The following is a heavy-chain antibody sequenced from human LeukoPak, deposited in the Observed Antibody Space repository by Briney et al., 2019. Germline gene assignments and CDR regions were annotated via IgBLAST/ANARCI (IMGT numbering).Heavy chain of an antibody. CDR2: IIPIFGTA. D-gene: IGHD3-22*01. J-gene: IGHJ4*02. CDR1: GYTFTGYY. V-gene: IGHV1-69*06. CDR3: ATTKYYYDSPLYYFDY. Sequence: GASVKVSCKASGYTFTGYYMHWVRQAPGQGLEWMGGIIPIFGTANYAQKFQGRVTITADKSTSTAYMELSSLRSEDTAVYYCATTKYYYDSPLYYFDYWGQGTLVTVSS.